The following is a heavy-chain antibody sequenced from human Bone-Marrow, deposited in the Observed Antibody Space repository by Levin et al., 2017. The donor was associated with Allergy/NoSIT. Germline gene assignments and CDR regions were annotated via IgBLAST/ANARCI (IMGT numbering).Heavy chain of an antibody. CDR2: ISSSSSTI. D-gene: IGHD6-13*01. Sequence: GESLKISCAASGFTFSSYSMNWVRQAPGKGLEWVSYISSSSSTIYYADSVKGRFTISRDNAKNSLYLQMNSLRAEDTAVYYCARERELVTYYYYGMDVWGQGTTVTVSS. J-gene: IGHJ6*02. CDR3: ARERELVTYYYYGMDV. V-gene: IGHV3-48*04. CDR1: GFTFSSYS.